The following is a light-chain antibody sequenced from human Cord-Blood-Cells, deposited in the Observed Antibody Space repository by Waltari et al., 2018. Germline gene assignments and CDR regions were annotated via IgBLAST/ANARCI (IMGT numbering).Light chain of an antibody. CDR2: DAA. J-gene: IGKJ1*01. CDR3: PRRSYWWT. CDR1: RRVSSY. Sequence: IVLTQSLATMSLSPGERAHTSCRACRRVSSYFARYQQKPGQAPRLLIYDAAKCATGIPARFSRSGSVRSFTLTNCSRQRTWFAVEDGPRRSYWWTFSQ. V-gene: IGKV3-11*02.